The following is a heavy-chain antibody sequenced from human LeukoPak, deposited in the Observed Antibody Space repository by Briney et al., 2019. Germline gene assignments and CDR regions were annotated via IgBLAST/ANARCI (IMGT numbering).Heavy chain of an antibody. D-gene: IGHD3-3*01. V-gene: IGHV4-39*01. Sequence: SETLSLTCTVSGGSISSSSYYWGWIRQPPGKGLEWIGSIYYSGSTYYHPSLKSRVTISVDTSKNQFSLKLSSVTAADTAVYYCARRLTMENWFDPWGQGTLVTVSS. J-gene: IGHJ5*02. CDR2: IYYSGST. CDR1: GGSISSSSYY. CDR3: ARRLTMENWFDP.